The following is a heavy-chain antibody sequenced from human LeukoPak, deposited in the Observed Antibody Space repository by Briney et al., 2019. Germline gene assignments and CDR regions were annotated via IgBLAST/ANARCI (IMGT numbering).Heavy chain of an antibody. V-gene: IGHV4-34*01. CDR1: GGSFSGYY. J-gene: IGHJ5*02. Sequence: PSETLSLTCAVYGGSFSGYYWSWIRQPPGKGLECIGEINRSGSTNYNPPLKSRVTISVDTSKNQFSLELSSVTAADTAVYYCARALNYGSGSYFIDPWGQGTLVTVSS. CDR2: INRSGST. D-gene: IGHD3-10*01. CDR3: ARALNYGSGSYFIDP.